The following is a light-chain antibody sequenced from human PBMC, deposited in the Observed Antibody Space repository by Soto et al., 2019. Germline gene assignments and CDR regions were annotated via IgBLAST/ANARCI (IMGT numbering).Light chain of an antibody. J-gene: IGKJ5*01. CDR1: QSISSY. V-gene: IGKV1-39*01. Sequence: DIQMTQSPSSLSASVLCRFIITCLASQSISSYLNWYQQKPGKAPKLLIYAASSLQSGVPSRFSGSGSGTDFTLTITSLQPEDFATYYCQQFYMYPITFGQGTRLEIK. CDR2: AAS. CDR3: QQFYMYPIT.